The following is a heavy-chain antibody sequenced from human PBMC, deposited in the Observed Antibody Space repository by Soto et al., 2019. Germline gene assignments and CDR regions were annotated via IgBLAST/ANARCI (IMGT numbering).Heavy chain of an antibody. CDR1: GFSLSTSGVG. V-gene: IGHV2-5*02. CDR3: AHLLGGCSSAGCSPLRFEY. J-gene: IGHJ4*02. CDR2: IYWDDDK. Sequence: SGPTLVNPTQTLTLTCTFSGFSLSTSGVGVGWIRQPPGKALEWLALIYWDDDKRYSPSLKTSLTITKDTSKNQVVLAMTNVDPVDTATYYCAHLLGGCSSAGCSPLRFEYWGQGMLVTVSS. D-gene: IGHD2-2*01.